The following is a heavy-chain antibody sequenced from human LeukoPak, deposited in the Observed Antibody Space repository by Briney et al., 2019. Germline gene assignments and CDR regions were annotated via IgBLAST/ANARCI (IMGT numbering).Heavy chain of an antibody. D-gene: IGHD3-10*01. CDR2: ISYDGSNK. J-gene: IGHJ3*02. CDR3: ARDREPGRFGEFDAFDI. CDR1: GFSFSSYG. Sequence: GGSLRLSCAASGFSFSSYGMHWVRQAPGKGLEWVAVISYDGSNKYYADSVKGRFTISRDNSKNTLYLQMNSLRAEDTAVYYCARDREPGRFGEFDAFDIWGQGTMVTVSS. V-gene: IGHV3-30*03.